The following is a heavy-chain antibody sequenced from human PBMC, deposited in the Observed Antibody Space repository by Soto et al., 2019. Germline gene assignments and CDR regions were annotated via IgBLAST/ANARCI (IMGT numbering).Heavy chain of an antibody. CDR2: ITGNGDRT. V-gene: IGHV3-23*01. CDR1: GFPFRDYG. CDR3: ALGGNFDF. J-gene: IGHJ4*02. Sequence: EVQLLESGGGSVPPGGSLRLSCAASGFPFRDYGLAWVRQAPGKGLEWVSSITGNGDRTFYAASVRGRFSISRDISKDTLFLQMNYLTADDTAVYYCALGGNFDFWGQGALVTVSS. D-gene: IGHD1-26*01.